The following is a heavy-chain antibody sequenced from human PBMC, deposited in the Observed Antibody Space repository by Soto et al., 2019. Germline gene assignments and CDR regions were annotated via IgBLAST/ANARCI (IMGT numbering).Heavy chain of an antibody. J-gene: IGHJ4*02. D-gene: IGHD6-6*01. V-gene: IGHV4-30-2*01. CDR2: IFHSGIS. CDR3: ARRMSARTYYFDY. CDR1: GGSITTVGYS. Sequence: NPSETLSLTCAVSGGSITTVGYSWSWIRQPPGKGLEWIGYIFHSGISYSNPSLKGRVTMSVDGSKNRFSLRLSSVTAADTAVYYCARRMSARTYYFDYWGQGTLVTVSS.